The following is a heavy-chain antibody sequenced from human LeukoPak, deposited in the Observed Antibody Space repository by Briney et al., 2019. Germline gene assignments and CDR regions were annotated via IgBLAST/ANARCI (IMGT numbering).Heavy chain of an antibody. D-gene: IGHD6-13*01. CDR1: GGSISSSSYY. CDR3: ARHSGGGSSWYDY. Sequence: SETQSLTCTVSGGSISSSSYYWGWIRQPPGKGLEWIGSIYYSGSTYYNPSLKSRVTISVDTSKNQFSLKLSSVTAADTAVYYCARHSGGGSSWYDYWGQGTLVTVSS. V-gene: IGHV4-39*01. CDR2: IYYSGST. J-gene: IGHJ4*02.